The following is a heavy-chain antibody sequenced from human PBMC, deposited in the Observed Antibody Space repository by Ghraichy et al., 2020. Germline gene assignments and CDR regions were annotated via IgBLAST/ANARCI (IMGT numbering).Heavy chain of an antibody. CDR3: ARLYANIAVAGITHPDYYYYYGMDV. CDR2: ISSSGSTI. V-gene: IGHV3-48*03. D-gene: IGHD6-19*01. CDR1: GFTFSSYE. Sequence: GGSLRLSCAASGFTFSSYEMNWVRQAPGKGLEWVSYISSSGSTIYYADSVKGRFTISRDNAKNSLYLQMNSLRAEDTAVYYCARLYANIAVAGITHPDYYYYYGMDVWGQGTTVTVSS. J-gene: IGHJ6*02.